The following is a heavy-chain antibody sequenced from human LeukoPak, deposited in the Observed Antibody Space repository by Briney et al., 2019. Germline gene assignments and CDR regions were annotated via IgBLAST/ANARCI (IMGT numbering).Heavy chain of an antibody. CDR3: AKDRSIAAGDDAFDI. D-gene: IGHD6-13*01. J-gene: IGHJ3*02. CDR2: ISGSGIST. Sequence: GGSLRLSCAASGFTFSSYAMNWVRQAPGKGLGWVSHISGSGISTYYADSVKGRFTFSRDNSKNTLYLQMNSLRAEDTAVYYCAKDRSIAAGDDAFDIWGQGTMVTVPS. V-gene: IGHV3-23*01. CDR1: GFTFSSYA.